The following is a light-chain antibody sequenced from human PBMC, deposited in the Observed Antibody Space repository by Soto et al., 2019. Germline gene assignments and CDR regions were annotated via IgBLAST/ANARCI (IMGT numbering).Light chain of an antibody. CDR2: QDS. CDR3: QAWDSSTAPYV. V-gene: IGLV3-1*01. Sequence: SYELTQPPSVSVSPGPKASITCSGDKLGDKYACWYQQKPGQSPVLVIYQDSNRPSGIPERFSGSNSGNTATLTISGTQAMDEADYYCQAWDSSTAPYVFGTGTKLTVL. J-gene: IGLJ1*01. CDR1: KLGDKY.